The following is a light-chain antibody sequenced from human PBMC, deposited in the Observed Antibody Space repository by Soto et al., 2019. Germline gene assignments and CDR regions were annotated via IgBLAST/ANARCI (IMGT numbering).Light chain of an antibody. CDR1: QSVSSSY. CDR3: QHYSSSPPEFT. Sequence: EIVLTQSPGSLSLSPGERATVSCRASQSVSSSYLAWYQQRPGQAPRLLIFGASFRATGIPDRFSGSGSGTDFTLSICRLEPEDFAVYYCQHYSSSPPEFTFGPGTKVDSK. J-gene: IGKJ3*01. CDR2: GAS. V-gene: IGKV3-20*01.